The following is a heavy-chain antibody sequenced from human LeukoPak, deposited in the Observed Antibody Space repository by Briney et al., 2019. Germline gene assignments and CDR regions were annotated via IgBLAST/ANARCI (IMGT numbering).Heavy chain of an antibody. D-gene: IGHD6-19*01. CDR3: AKDSSSGWYEPRLDY. Sequence: GGSLRLSCAASRFTFSSYAMSWVRQAPGKGLEWVSAISGSGGSTYYADSVKGRFTISRDNSKNTLYLQMNSLRAEDTAVYYCAKDSSSGWYEPRLDYWGQGTLVTVSS. J-gene: IGHJ4*02. CDR1: RFTFSSYA. V-gene: IGHV3-23*01. CDR2: ISGSGGST.